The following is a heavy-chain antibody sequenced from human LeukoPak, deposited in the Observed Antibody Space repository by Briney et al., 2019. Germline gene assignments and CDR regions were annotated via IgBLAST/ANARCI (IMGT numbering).Heavy chain of an antibody. Sequence: GGSLRLSCAASGFTFSTYAVNWVRQAPGKGLEWVSTISGSGGGTYYAGSVKGRFTISRDNSKNTLYLQMSSLRAEDTAVYYCAKDRGRYYDSSGYYWGYYFDSWGQGILVTVST. J-gene: IGHJ4*02. CDR1: GFTFSTYA. CDR3: AKDRGRYYDSSGYYWGYYFDS. V-gene: IGHV3-23*01. CDR2: ISGSGGGT. D-gene: IGHD3-22*01.